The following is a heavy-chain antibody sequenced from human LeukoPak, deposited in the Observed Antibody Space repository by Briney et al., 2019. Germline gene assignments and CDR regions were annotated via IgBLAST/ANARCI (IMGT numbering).Heavy chain of an antibody. Sequence: GGTLRLSCAASGFTFSSYEMNWVRQAPGKGLEWVSYISSSGSTIYYADSVKGRFTISRDNAKNSLYLQMNSLRAEDTAVYYCAREGWFGESPLDYWGQGTLVTVSS. D-gene: IGHD3-10*01. V-gene: IGHV3-48*03. CDR1: GFTFSSYE. J-gene: IGHJ4*02. CDR2: ISSSGSTI. CDR3: AREGWFGESPLDY.